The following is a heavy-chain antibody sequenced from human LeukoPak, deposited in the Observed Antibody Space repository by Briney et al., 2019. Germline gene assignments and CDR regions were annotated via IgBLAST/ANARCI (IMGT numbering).Heavy chain of an antibody. CDR2: RNGGNT. J-gene: IGHJ4*02. Sequence: GGSLRLSCAASGFTFDDYGMNWVRQAPGKGLEWVSGRNGGNTGYADSVKGRFTIPRDNAKNSLYLQMNSLRAEDTAFYYCARVSDISVAAYFDYWGQGTLVTVSS. V-gene: IGHV3-20*04. D-gene: IGHD6-19*01. CDR1: GFTFDDYG. CDR3: ARVSDISVAAYFDY.